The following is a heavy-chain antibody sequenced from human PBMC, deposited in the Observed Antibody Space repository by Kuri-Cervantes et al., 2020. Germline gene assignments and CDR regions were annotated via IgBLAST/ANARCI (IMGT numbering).Heavy chain of an antibody. Sequence: LSLTCAASGFSFSTFAMNWVRQAPGKGLECVSAISYSGDKTYYADSVQGRFTISRDNSKNTLYLLMNSLRAEDTAVYYCARAFQHAFDIWGQGTMVTVSS. CDR3: ARAFQHAFDI. V-gene: IGHV3-23*01. J-gene: IGHJ3*02. D-gene: IGHD2-2*01. CDR1: GFSFSTFA. CDR2: ISYSGDKT.